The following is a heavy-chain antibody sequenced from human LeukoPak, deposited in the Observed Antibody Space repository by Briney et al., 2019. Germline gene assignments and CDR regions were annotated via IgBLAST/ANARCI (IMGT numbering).Heavy chain of an antibody. D-gene: IGHD6-19*01. CDR2: IYYSGST. V-gene: IGHV4-59*01. CDR1: GGSISSYY. J-gene: IGHJ6*02. Sequence: SQTLSLTCTVSGGSISSYYWSWIRQPPGKGLEWIGYIYYSGSTNYNPSLKSRVTISVDMSKNQFSLKLSSVTAADTAVYYCARGVSIAVAGTNYYYGMDVWGQGTTVTVSS. CDR3: ARGVSIAVAGTNYYYGMDV.